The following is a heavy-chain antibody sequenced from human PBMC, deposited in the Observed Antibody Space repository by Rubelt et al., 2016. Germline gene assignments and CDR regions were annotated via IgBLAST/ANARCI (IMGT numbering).Heavy chain of an antibody. CDR2: SYYSRST. V-gene: IGHV4-59*12. J-gene: IGHJ6*02. CDR3: ARGWGSGSSPYYYGLDV. Sequence: QVQLQESGPGLVKPSETLSLTCTVSGGSISSSYWNWIRQPPGKGLEWIGSSYYSRSTYYNPSLKSRVTISVDTSKNQCSLRLRVGSAADTAMYYCARGWGSGSSPYYYGLDVWGQGTTVTVSS. CDR1: GGSISSSY. D-gene: IGHD3-10*01.